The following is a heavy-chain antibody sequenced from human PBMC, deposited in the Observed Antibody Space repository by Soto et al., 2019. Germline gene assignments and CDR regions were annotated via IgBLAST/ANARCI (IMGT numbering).Heavy chain of an antibody. Sequence: QVQLVQSGAEVKNPGASVKVSCKASGYTFPSHSIHWVRQAPGQGLEWMGWINAGNGHTNYSQRFQGRVTITRDTSASTAYMDLNNLRSEDTSVYYCARESAIVVGAFDIWGQGTMVTVSS. D-gene: IGHD3-22*01. CDR3: ARESAIVVGAFDI. V-gene: IGHV1-3*01. CDR2: INAGNGHT. J-gene: IGHJ3*02. CDR1: GYTFPSHS.